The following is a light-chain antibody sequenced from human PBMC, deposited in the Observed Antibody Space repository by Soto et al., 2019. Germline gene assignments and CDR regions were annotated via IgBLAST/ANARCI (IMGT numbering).Light chain of an antibody. V-gene: IGKV3-20*01. Sequence: EIVLTQSPGTLSLSPGERATLSCRSSQSVSSSFLAWYQQKPGQAPRLLIYGAASRATGIPDRFSGSGSGTDFALTISRLEPEDFAVYYCQQYGSSRTWTFGQGTQVEMK. CDR2: GAA. CDR3: QQYGSSRTWT. CDR1: QSVSSSF. J-gene: IGKJ1*01.